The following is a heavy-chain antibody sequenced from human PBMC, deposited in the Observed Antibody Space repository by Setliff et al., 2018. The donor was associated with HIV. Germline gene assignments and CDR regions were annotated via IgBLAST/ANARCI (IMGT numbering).Heavy chain of an antibody. Sequence: GGSLRLSCAASGFTFSGYWMSLVRQAPGKGLEWVANIKEDGSGKYYVDSVKGRFTISRDNAKRSVFLQMNSLRAEDTAVYYCARAAAAAFDYWGQGRLVTVSS. V-gene: IGHV3-7*01. J-gene: IGHJ4*02. D-gene: IGHD6-13*01. CDR2: IKEDGSGK. CDR3: ARAAAAAFDY. CDR1: GFTFSGYW.